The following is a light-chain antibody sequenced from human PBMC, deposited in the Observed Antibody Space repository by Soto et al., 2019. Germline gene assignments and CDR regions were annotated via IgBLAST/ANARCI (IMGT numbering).Light chain of an antibody. Sequence: EIVLTQSPGTLSLSPGERATLSCRASQSVSSTYLAWYQQKPGQAPRLLLYGASSRATGIPDRFSGSGSGTDFTLTISRLEHEDFAMYYCQQYGSSQWTFGQGTKADIK. CDR3: QQYGSSQWT. CDR1: QSVSSTY. J-gene: IGKJ1*01. CDR2: GAS. V-gene: IGKV3-20*01.